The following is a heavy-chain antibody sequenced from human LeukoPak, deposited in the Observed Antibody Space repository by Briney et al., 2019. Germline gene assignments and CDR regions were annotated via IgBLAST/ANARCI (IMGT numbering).Heavy chain of an antibody. CDR2: IYYSGST. CDR1: GGSFSGYY. Sequence: PSETLSLTCAVYGGSFSGYYWGWIRQPPGKGLEWIGSIYYSGSTYYNPSLKSRVTISVDTSKNQFSLKLSSVTAADTAVYYCARWAVVVAATGGWFDPWGQGTLVTVSS. CDR3: ARWAVVVAATGGWFDP. J-gene: IGHJ5*02. D-gene: IGHD2-15*01. V-gene: IGHV4-39*01.